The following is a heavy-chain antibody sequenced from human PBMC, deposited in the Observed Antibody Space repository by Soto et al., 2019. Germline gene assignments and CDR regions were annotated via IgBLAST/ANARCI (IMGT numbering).Heavy chain of an antibody. CDR1: GLTFSRAD. CDR3: VTHEWNY. CDR2: SGGSDLST. V-gene: IGHV3-23*01. J-gene: IGHJ4*02. D-gene: IGHD3-3*01. Sequence: EVQLLESGGGLVQPGGSLRLSCVVSGLTFSRADLSWVRQPPGKGLEWVSASGGSDLSTHYVDSVKGRFTISRDSSKNTLYLQMNIMSAEDTAVSYCVTHEWNYWGQGTLVTVSS.